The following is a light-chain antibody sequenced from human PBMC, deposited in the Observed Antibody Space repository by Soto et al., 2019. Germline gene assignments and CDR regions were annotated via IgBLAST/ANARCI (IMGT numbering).Light chain of an antibody. CDR2: DVS. Sequence: QSALTQPASVSGSPGQSITISCSATSSDVGGYNYVSWYQQHPGKAPKLMIYDVSNRPSGVSNRFSGSKSGNTASLTISGLQAEDEADYYCSSYTSSSTSYVFGTGTKLTVL. CDR1: SSDVGGYNY. V-gene: IGLV2-14*01. CDR3: SSYTSSSTSYV. J-gene: IGLJ1*01.